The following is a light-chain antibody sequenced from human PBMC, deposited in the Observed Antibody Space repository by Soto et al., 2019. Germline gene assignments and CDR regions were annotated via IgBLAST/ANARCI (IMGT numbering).Light chain of an antibody. J-gene: IGKJ1*01. CDR3: QQYGTSPTT. CDR2: GAS. CDR1: QTVLNNY. V-gene: IGKV3-20*01. Sequence: IVFTHSPATLSFSPGEGYTLSCSSSQTVLNNYLTWYQQKPGQAPRRLIFGASFRATGIPDRFSGSGSGTDFTLTISRLEPEDSAVYYCQQYGTSPTTFGQGTKVDI.